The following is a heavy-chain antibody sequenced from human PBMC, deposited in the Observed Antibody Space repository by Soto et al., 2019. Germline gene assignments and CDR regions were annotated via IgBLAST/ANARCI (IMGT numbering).Heavy chain of an antibody. CDR2: IYYSGST. V-gene: IGHV4-31*02. CDR1: GGSISSGGYY. Sequence: LCGGSISSGGYYWSWIRQHPGKGLEWIGYIYYSGSTYYNPSLKSRVTISVDTSKNQFSLKLSSVTAADTAVYYCARNGARPGPYYFDYWGQGTLVTVSS. D-gene: IGHD4-17*01. J-gene: IGHJ4*02. CDR3: ARNGARPGPYYFDY.